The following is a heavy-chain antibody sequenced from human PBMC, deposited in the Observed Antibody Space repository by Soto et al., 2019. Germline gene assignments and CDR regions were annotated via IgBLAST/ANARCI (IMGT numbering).Heavy chain of an antibody. J-gene: IGHJ6*02. CDR1: GGSISSYY. CDR3: ARLRYFASGHYIMDV. CDR2: IYYSGST. V-gene: IGHV4-59*01. Sequence: SETLSLTCTVSGGSISSYYWSWIRQPPGKGLEWIGYIYYSGSTNYNPSLKSRVTISVDTSKNQFSLKLSSVTAADTAVYYRARLRYFASGHYIMDVWGQGTTVTVSS. D-gene: IGHD3-9*01.